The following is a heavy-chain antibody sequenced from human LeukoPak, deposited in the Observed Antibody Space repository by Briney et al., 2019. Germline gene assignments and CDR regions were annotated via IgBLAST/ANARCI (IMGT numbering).Heavy chain of an antibody. V-gene: IGHV3-64*01. J-gene: IGHJ4*02. D-gene: IGHD3-16*01. CDR2: ITSDGGST. CDR1: GFTFRSYS. Sequence: GGSLRLSCAASGFTFRSYSMYWVRQAPKRGLEYVSAITSDGGSTYYANSVTGRFTISRDNSENTLFLQMGSLTAEVMAVYFCARSLGGYADYWGQGTLVTVSS. CDR3: ARSLGGYADY.